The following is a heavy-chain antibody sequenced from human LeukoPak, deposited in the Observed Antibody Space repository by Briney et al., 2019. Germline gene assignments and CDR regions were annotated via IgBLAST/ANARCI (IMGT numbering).Heavy chain of an antibody. D-gene: IGHD2-2*01. Sequence: GGSLRLSCAASGFSFSDYGMHWVRQAPGKGLEWVAFISYDGSSKSYGDSVKGRFTISRDTSKNTVYLQMNSLRAEDTAVYYCARQKDMKGYCSSTSCSGPLDYWGQGTLVTVSS. CDR3: ARQKDMKGYCSSTSCSGPLDY. CDR1: GFSFSDYG. CDR2: ISYDGSSK. J-gene: IGHJ4*02. V-gene: IGHV3-30*03.